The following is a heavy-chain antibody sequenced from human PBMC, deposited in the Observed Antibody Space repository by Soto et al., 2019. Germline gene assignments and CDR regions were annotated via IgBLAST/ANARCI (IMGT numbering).Heavy chain of an antibody. CDR1: GGSISSSSYY. J-gene: IGHJ4*02. CDR3: ARQERYDFWFDY. Sequence: QLLESGPGLVKPSETLSLTCTVSGGSISSSSYYWGWIRQPPGKGLEWIGSIYYSGSTYYNPSLKSRVTISVDTSKNQFSLKLSSVTAADTAVYYCARQERYDFWFDYWGQGTLVTVSS. CDR2: IYYSGST. V-gene: IGHV4-39*01. D-gene: IGHD3-3*01.